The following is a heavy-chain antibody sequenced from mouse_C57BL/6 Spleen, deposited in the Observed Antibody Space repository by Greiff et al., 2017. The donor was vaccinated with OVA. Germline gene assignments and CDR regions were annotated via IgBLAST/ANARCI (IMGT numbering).Heavy chain of an antibody. Sequence: EVKVVESGGGLVQPGGSLSLSCAASGFTFTDYYMSWVRQPPGKALEWLGFIRNKANGYTTEYSASVKGRFTISRDNSQSILYLQMNALGAEDSATDYGARYLDYWGQGTSVTVSS. CDR2: IRNKANGYTT. CDR3: ARYLDY. CDR1: GFTFTDYY. J-gene: IGHJ4*01. V-gene: IGHV7-3*01.